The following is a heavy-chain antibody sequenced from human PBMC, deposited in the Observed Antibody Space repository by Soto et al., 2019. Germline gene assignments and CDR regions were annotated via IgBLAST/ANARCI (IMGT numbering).Heavy chain of an antibody. Sequence: ASVKVSCKSSGYTFTSYDINWVRQATGQGLEWMGWMNPNSGNTAYAQKFQGRVTITRDTSASTAYMELSSLRSEDTAVYYCARDLGGWPDYWGQGTLVTVSS. CDR2: MNPNSGNT. CDR3: ARDLGGWPDY. V-gene: IGHV1-8*01. J-gene: IGHJ4*02. D-gene: IGHD2-15*01. CDR1: GYTFTSYD.